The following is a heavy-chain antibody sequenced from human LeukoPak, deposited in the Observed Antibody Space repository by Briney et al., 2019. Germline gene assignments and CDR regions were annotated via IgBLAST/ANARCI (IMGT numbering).Heavy chain of an antibody. D-gene: IGHD5-18*01. CDR3: ARVDTGAMDV. V-gene: IGHV4-61*02. CDR1: GGSISSGSYY. Sequence: PSQTLSLTCTVSGGSISSGSYYWRWIRQPAGTGLEWIGRIYTSGSTNYNPSLKSRVTISVDTSKNQFSLKLSSVTAADTAVYYCARVDTGAMDVWGKGTTVTVSS. J-gene: IGHJ6*03. CDR2: IYTSGST.